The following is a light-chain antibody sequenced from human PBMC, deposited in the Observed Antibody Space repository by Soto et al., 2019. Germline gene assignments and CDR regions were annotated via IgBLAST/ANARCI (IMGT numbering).Light chain of an antibody. J-gene: IGKJ4*01. CDR1: QDIITD. CDR3: QQYDNVPLT. CDR2: EAS. Sequence: DIQMTQSPSSLSASVGDRVTITCQASQDIITDLNWYQQKPGKAPKLLIYEASNLETGVPSRFSGSGSGTDFTFTISSLQPEDIATYFCQQYDNVPLTFGGGTKVEIK. V-gene: IGKV1-33*01.